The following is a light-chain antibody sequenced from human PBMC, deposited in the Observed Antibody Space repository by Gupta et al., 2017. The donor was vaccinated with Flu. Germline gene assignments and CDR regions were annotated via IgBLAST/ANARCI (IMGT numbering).Light chain of an antibody. CDR3: SSYAGNFNLV. V-gene: IGLV2-8*01. Sequence: QSALTQLPSASGSPGQSVTISCTGTSSDIGGYNYVSWYQQHPGKVPKLTIYEVSRRPSGVPDRFSGSKSDNTASLTVSGLQAEDEADYYGSSYAGNFNLVFGGGTKLTVL. J-gene: IGLJ3*02. CDR1: SSDIGGYNY. CDR2: EVS.